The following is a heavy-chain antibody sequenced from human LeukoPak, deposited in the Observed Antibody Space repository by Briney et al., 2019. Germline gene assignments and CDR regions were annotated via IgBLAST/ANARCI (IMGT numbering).Heavy chain of an antibody. CDR3: ARDFCSSTSCFYDP. CDR2: IKQDGSEK. V-gene: IGHV3-7*01. D-gene: IGHD2-2*01. Sequence: GGSLRLSCAVSGLTFNNYAMSWVRQAPGKGLEWVANIKQDGSEKYYVDSVKGRFTISRDNAKNSLYLQMNSLRAEDTAVYYCARDFCSSTSCFYDPWGQGTLVTVSS. J-gene: IGHJ5*02. CDR1: GLTFNNYA.